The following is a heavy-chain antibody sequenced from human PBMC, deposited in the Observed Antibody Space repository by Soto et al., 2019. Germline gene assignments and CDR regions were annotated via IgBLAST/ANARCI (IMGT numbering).Heavy chain of an antibody. CDR1: GGSMSGYY. CDR2: VHHSWGA. Sequence: SETLSLTCTVSGGSMSGYYWSWIRLPPGKPLEWIGYVHHSWGAAYNPSLRSRVTISLDTSKSQFSLSLTSVTATDTAVYYCARQHYYDSSGSYWYFDYWGQGTLVTVSS. V-gene: IGHV4-59*08. D-gene: IGHD3-22*01. CDR3: ARQHYYDSSGSYWYFDY. J-gene: IGHJ4*02.